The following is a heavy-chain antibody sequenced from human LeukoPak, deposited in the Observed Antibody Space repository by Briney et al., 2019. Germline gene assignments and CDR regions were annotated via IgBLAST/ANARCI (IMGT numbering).Heavy chain of an antibody. D-gene: IGHD7-27*01. J-gene: IGHJ2*01. CDR3: ARATNWGSSYWYFDL. V-gene: IGHV4-30-2*01. CDR2: IYHSGST. Sequence: SETLSLTCTVSGGSISSSSYYWGWIRQPPGKGLEWIGYIYHSGSTYYNPSLKSRVTISVDRSKNQFSLKLSSVTAADTAVYYCARATNWGSSYWYFDLWGRGTLVTVSS. CDR1: GGSISSSSYY.